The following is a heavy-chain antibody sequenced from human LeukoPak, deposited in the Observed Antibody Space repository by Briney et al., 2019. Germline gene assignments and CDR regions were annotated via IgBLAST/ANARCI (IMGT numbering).Heavy chain of an antibody. CDR2: IYHSGST. CDR3: ARGGMVSTTVTNFDP. J-gene: IGHJ5*02. Sequence: SETLSLTCTVSRYSISSGYYWGWIRQPPGKWLEWIGSIYHSGSTYYNPSLKSRVTISVDTSKNQFSLKLSSVTAADTAVYYCARGGMVSTTVTNFDPWGQGTLVIVSS. D-gene: IGHD4-17*01. CDR1: RYSISSGYY. V-gene: IGHV4-38-2*02.